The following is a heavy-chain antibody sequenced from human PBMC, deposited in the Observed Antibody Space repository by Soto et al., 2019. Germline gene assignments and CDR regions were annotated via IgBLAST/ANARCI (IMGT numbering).Heavy chain of an antibody. D-gene: IGHD3-10*01. J-gene: IGHJ4*02. V-gene: IGHV4-39*01. CDR2: MYYSGST. CDR1: GGSIITSTYF. Sequence: SETLSFTCSVCGGSIITSTYFWGWIRQPPGKWLEWIVSMYYSGSTYYSPSHKSRVSISVHTSKNQFSLSLKSVTIADTAVYYCARGRDYYGSGRYYSRHHFDYWGQGALVTVSS. CDR3: ARGRDYYGSGRYYSRHHFDY.